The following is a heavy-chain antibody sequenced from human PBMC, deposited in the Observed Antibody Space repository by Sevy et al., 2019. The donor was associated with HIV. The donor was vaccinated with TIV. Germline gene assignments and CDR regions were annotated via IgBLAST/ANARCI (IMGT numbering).Heavy chain of an antibody. V-gene: IGHV3-33*01. Sequence: GGSLRLSCAASGFTFSNYGIHWVRQAPGKGLEWVAVTWYDGHNKNYTDSVKGRFTISRDNSKKTLYLQVNSLRAEDTAVYYCARGPLRYCSSTSCYEGDYYYYGMDVWGQGTTVTVSS. D-gene: IGHD2-2*01. CDR3: ARGPLRYCSSTSCYEGDYYYYGMDV. J-gene: IGHJ6*02. CDR1: GFTFSNYG. CDR2: TWYDGHNK.